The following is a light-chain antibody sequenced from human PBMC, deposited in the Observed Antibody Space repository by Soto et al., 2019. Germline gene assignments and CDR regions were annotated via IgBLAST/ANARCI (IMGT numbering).Light chain of an antibody. V-gene: IGKV3-20*01. CDR2: GAS. J-gene: IGKJ2*01. CDR1: QTLTTRF. Sequence: EIVLTQSPGTLSLSPGERATLSCMASQTLTTRFLAWYQQKPGQAPRLLIYGASSRATGILDRFSGSGSGTEYTLTISRLEPEDFAVYSCQQYADLPYTFGQGTTLEIK. CDR3: QQYADLPYT.